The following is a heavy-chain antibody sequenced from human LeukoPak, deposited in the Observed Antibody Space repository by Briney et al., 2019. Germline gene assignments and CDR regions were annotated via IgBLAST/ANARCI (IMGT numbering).Heavy chain of an antibody. D-gene: IGHD6-13*01. J-gene: IGHJ4*02. CDR1: GYTFTGYY. Sequence: ASVKVSCKASGYTFTGYYMHWVRQAPGQGLEWMGRINPNSGGTNCAQKFQGRVTMTRDTSISTAYMELSRLRSDDTAVYYCARDRSIAAAGTVTGYWGQGTLVTVSS. V-gene: IGHV1-2*06. CDR3: ARDRSIAAAGTVTGY. CDR2: INPNSGGT.